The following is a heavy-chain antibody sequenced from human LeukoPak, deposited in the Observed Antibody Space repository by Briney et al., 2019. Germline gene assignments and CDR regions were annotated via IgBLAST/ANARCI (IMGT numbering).Heavy chain of an antibody. CDR1: GFTFSSYA. CDR3: AKDVYGMDV. V-gene: IGHV3-23*01. CDR2: IRGSGGST. Sequence: SGGSLRLSCAASGFTFSSYAMSWVRQAPGKGLEGVSAIRGSGGSTYYADSVTGRFTISRDNSKTTLYLQMNSLRAEDTAVYYCAKDVYGMDVWGQGTTVTVSS. J-gene: IGHJ6*02.